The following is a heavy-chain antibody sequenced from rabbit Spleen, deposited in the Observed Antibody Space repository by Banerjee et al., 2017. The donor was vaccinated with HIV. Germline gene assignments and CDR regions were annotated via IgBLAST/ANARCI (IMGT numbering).Heavy chain of an antibody. J-gene: IGHJ4*01. V-gene: IGHV1S45*01. D-gene: IGHD1-1*01. Sequence: QEQLVESGGGLVQPGGSLKLSCTASGFSFSNKAVMCWVRQAPGKGLEWIACINAATAKPVYATWAKGRFTISRTSSTTVTLRMTSLTAADRATYFCARDLLGVIGWNFYLWGPGTLVTVS. CDR3: ARDLLGVIGWNFYL. CDR1: GFSFSNKAV. CDR2: INAATAKP.